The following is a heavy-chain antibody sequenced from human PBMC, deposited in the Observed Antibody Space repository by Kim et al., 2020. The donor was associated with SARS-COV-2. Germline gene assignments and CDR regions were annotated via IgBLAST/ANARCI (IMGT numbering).Heavy chain of an antibody. CDR1: GGSFSGYY. Sequence: SETLSLTCAVYGGSFSGYYWSWIRQPPGKGLEWIGEINHSGSTNYNPSLKSRVTISVDTSKNQFSLKLSSVTAADTAVCYCARDKTQNYYYYGMDVWGQG. CDR2: INHSGST. CDR3: ARDKTQNYYYYGMDV. V-gene: IGHV4-34*01. J-gene: IGHJ6*02.